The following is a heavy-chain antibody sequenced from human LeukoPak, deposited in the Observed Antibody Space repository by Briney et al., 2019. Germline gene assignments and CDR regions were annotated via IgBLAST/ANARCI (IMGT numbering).Heavy chain of an antibody. CDR2: ISGNNDNP. V-gene: IGHV1-18*01. CDR3: ARDGTSTDDY. D-gene: IGHD2-2*01. CDR1: GYTFSNFG. J-gene: IGHJ4*02. Sequence: GASVKVSCKASGYTFSNFGISWVRQAPGQGLEWMGWISGNNDNPNYGQKFQGRLTVTTDSSTNTAYMGLRNLRSDDTAVYYCARDGTSTDDYWGQGTLVTVSS.